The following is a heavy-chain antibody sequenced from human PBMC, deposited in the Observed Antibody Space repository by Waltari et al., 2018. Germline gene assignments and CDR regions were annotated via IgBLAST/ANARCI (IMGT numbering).Heavy chain of an antibody. V-gene: IGHV4-34*01. J-gene: IGHJ6*02. Sequence: QVQLQQWGAGLLKPSETLSLTCAVYGGSFSGYYWSWIRQPPGKGLEWIGEINHSGSTNYNPSLKSRVTISVDTSKNQFSLKLSSVTAADTAVYYCARGFWGSSSRSLNYYYGMDVWGQGTTVTVSS. CDR3: ARGFWGSSSRSLNYYYGMDV. CDR1: GGSFSGYY. D-gene: IGHD6-6*01. CDR2: INHSGST.